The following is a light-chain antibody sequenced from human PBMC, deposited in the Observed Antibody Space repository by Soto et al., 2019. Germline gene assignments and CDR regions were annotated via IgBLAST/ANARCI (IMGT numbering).Light chain of an antibody. CDR3: SSHTISSALQV. V-gene: IGLV2-14*02. CDR1: SSDVGTYTL. Sequence: QSALTQPASVSGSPGQSITISCTGISSDVGTYTLISWYQQYPGKAPKLVIYEGNKRPSGVSNRFSGSKSGNTASLTISGLQAEDEADYYCSSHTISSALQVFGTGTKLTVL. J-gene: IGLJ1*01. CDR2: EGN.